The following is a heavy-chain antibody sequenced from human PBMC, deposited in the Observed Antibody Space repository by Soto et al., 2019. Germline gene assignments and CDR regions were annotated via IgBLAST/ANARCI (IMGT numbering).Heavy chain of an antibody. D-gene: IGHD6-25*01. CDR3: GRGSGPRGRPY. J-gene: IGHJ4*02. V-gene: IGHV3-74*01. CDR1: GFIFSDYW. Sequence: EVHLVESGGGLVQPGGSLRLSCAASGFIFSDYWMHWVRQAPGKGLVWVARINGDGTTTYVDSVKGRFTISRDNAKNMMYLQMNSLRVEDTAMYYCGRGSGPRGRPYWGQGISVTVSS. CDR2: INGDGTT.